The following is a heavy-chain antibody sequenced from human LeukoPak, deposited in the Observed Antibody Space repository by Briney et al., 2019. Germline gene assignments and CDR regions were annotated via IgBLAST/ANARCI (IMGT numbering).Heavy chain of an antibody. CDR3: ARCSWASDTADY. CDR1: GYTFTSYA. V-gene: IGHV1-3*01. Sequence: ASVKVSCKASGYTFTSYAMHWVRQAPGQRLEWMGWINAGNGNTKYSQKFQGRVTITRDTSASTAYMELSSLRSEDTAVYYCARCSWASDTADYWGQGTLVTVSS. J-gene: IGHJ4*02. D-gene: IGHD3-10*02. CDR2: INAGNGNT.